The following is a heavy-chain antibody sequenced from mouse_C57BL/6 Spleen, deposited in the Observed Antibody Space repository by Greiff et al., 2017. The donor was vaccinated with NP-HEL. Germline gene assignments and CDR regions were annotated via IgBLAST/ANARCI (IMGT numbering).Heavy chain of an antibody. CDR3: ARDLPYYGSSYGY. D-gene: IGHD1-1*01. J-gene: IGHJ2*01. CDR2: IYPGDGDT. V-gene: IGHV1-82*01. CDR1: GYAFSSSW. Sequence: QVQLKESGPELVKPGASVKISCKASGYAFSSSWMNWVKQRPGKGLEWIGRIYPGDGDTNYNGKFKGKATLTADKSSSTAYMQLSSLTSEDSAVYFCARDLPYYGSSYGYWGQGTTLTVSS.